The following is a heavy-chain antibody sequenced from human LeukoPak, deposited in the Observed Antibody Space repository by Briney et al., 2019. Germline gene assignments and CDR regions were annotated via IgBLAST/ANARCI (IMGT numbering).Heavy chain of an antibody. J-gene: IGHJ4*02. CDR3: AKDRTGSQVRYFDN. Sequence: SGGSLRLSCAASGFTFSSYSMNWVRQAPGKGLEWVSSISSVSTYIYYADSVKGRFTISRDNAKDSLYLQMNSLRAEDTAVYYCAKDRTGSQVRYFDNWGQGTLVTVSS. CDR1: GFTFSSYS. D-gene: IGHD1-26*01. CDR2: ISSVSTYI. V-gene: IGHV3-21*01.